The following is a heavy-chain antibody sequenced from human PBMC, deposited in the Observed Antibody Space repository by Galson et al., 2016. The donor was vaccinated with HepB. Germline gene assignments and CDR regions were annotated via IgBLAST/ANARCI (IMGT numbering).Heavy chain of an antibody. CDR1: GYSFISYW. CDR3: ARLDRGTSWYAVIANYFDY. Sequence: QSGAEVKKPGESLKISCKGSGYSFISYWIGWVRQMPGKGLEWMGIIYPGDSDARYSPSFQGQVTISADKSISTAYLQWSSLKASDTAMYYCARLDRGTSWYAVIANYFDYWGQGTLVTVSS. D-gene: IGHD6-13*01. CDR2: IYPGDSDA. J-gene: IGHJ4*02. V-gene: IGHV5-51*01.